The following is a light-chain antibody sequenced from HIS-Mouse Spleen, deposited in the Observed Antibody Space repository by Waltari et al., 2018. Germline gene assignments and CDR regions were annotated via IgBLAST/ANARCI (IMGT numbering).Light chain of an antibody. CDR2: KAS. Sequence: DIQMTQSPSTLSASVGDRVTITCRASQSISSWLAWYQQKPGKAPKPLIYKASSLGSGVPSRFSGSGSGTEFTLTISSLQPDDFATYYCQQYNSYSRTFGQGTKVEIK. J-gene: IGKJ1*01. CDR3: QQYNSYSRT. V-gene: IGKV1-5*03. CDR1: QSISSW.